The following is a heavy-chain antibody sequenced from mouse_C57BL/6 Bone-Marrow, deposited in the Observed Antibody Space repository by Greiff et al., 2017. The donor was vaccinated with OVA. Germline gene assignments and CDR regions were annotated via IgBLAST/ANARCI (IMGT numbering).Heavy chain of an antibody. J-gene: IGHJ2*01. D-gene: IGHD1-1*01. CDR2: IDPSDSYT. CDR3: AREGVYYYGSRDY. Sequence: VKLVESGAELVKPGASVKLSCKASGYTFTSYWMQWVKQRPGQGLEWIGEIDPSDSYTNYNQKFKGKATLTVDTSSSTAYMQLSSLTSEDSAVYYCAREGVYYYGSRDYWGQGTTLTVSS. V-gene: IGHV1-50*01. CDR1: GYTFTSYW.